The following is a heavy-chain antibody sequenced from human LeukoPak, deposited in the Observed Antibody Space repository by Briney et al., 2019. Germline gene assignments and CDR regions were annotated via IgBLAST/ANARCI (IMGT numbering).Heavy chain of an antibody. V-gene: IGHV3-20*04. CDR1: GFTFDEYG. J-gene: IGHJ2*01. Sequence: RAGGSLRLSCAASGFTFDEYGMSWVRQAPGKGLEGVSGINWSGGSTGYADSVKGRFTISRDNAKNSLYLEMDSLTVEDTAFYYCARPNEQWMVRYFDLWGRGTLVTVSS. CDR2: INWSGGST. CDR3: ARPNEQWMVRYFDL. D-gene: IGHD6-19*01.